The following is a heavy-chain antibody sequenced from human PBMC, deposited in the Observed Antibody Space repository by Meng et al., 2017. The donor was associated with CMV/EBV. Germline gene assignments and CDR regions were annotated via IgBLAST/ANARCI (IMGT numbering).Heavy chain of an antibody. V-gene: IGHV3-53*01. CDR3: ARRFRDAFDI. Sequence: GESLKISCAPSGFTVSSNYMNWVRQAPGKGLEWVSVIYSGGTTYYADSVKGRFTISRDNSKNTVYLQMNSLRAEDTAVYYCARRFRDAFDIWGQGTMVTVSS. D-gene: IGHD3-3*01. CDR2: IYSGGTT. J-gene: IGHJ3*02. CDR1: GFTVSSNY.